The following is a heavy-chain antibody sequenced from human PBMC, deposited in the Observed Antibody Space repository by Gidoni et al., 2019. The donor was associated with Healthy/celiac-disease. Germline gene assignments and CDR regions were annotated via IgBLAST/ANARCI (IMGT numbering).Heavy chain of an antibody. D-gene: IGHD3-9*01. V-gene: IGHV3-66*01. J-gene: IGHJ4*02. Sequence: DVQLLESGGGLVQPGVSLRLSCAAYGFTFSPHTMSWVRQAPGKGLEWVSVIYSGGSTYYADSEKGRFTISRDNSKTTLYLQMNSLRAENTAVYYCARYWYYDILTGYTRVLDYWGQGTLVTVSS. CDR3: ARYWYYDILTGYTRVLDY. CDR1: GFTFSPHT. CDR2: IYSGGST.